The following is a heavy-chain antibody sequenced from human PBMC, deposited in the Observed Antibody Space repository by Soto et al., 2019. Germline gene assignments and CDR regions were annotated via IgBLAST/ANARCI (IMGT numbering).Heavy chain of an antibody. CDR2: IWYDGSNK. D-gene: IGHD1-26*01. Sequence: PGGSLRLSCASSGFTFGSYGIHWVRQAPGKGLEWVAVIWYDGSNKYYADSVKGRFTISRDNFKNTLYLQMNSLRAEDTAVYYCARDPDSGSYYVFDYWGQGTLVTVSS. CDR1: GFTFGSYG. CDR3: ARDPDSGSYYVFDY. V-gene: IGHV3-33*01. J-gene: IGHJ4*02.